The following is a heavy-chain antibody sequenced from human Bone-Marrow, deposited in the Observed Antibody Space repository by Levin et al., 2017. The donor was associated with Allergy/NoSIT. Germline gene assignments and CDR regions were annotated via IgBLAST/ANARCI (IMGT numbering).Heavy chain of an antibody. D-gene: IGHD5-12*01. CDR1: GFSLSASGVG. CDR3: ARSFDRVAKRPDFDS. V-gene: IGHV2-5*02. Sequence: ESGPTLVKPTQTLTLTCTFSGFSLSASGVGVGWIRQAPGKALEWLALIYWDDDKRYSPSLKSRLTITKDTSKNYVFLTMTNMDPVDTATYYCARSFDRVAKRPDFDSWGQGTLVTVSS. CDR2: IYWDDDK. J-gene: IGHJ4*02.